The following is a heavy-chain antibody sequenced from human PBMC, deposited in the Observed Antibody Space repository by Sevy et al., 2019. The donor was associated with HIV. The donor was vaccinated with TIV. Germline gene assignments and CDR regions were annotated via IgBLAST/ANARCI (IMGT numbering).Heavy chain of an antibody. CDR3: AGDLRVSTMVRGVFDY. Sequence: GGSLRLSCAASGFTFSDYYMSWIRQAPGKGLEWVSYISGSGSTIYYADSVKGRFTISRDNAKNSLYLQMNSLRAEDTAVYYCAGDLRVSTMVRGVFDYWGQGTLVTVSS. J-gene: IGHJ4*02. CDR1: GFTFSDYY. CDR2: ISGSGSTI. D-gene: IGHD3-10*01. V-gene: IGHV3-11*01.